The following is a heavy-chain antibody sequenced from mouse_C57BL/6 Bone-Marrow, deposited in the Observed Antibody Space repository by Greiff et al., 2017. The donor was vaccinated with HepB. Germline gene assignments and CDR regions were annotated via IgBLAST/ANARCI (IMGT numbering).Heavy chain of an antibody. Sequence: EVKLMESGAELVRPGASVKLSCTASGFNIKDDYMHWVKQRPEQGLEWIGWIDPENGDTEYASKFQGKATITADTSSNTAYLQLSSLTSEDTAVYYCTTGWLYFDYWGQGTTLTVSS. J-gene: IGHJ2*01. CDR1: GFNIKDDY. CDR3: TTGWLYFDY. D-gene: IGHD2-3*01. CDR2: IDPENGDT. V-gene: IGHV14-4*01.